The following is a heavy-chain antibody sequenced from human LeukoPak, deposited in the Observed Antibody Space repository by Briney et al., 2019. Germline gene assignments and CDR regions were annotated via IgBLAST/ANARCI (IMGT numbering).Heavy chain of an antibody. J-gene: IGHJ4*02. D-gene: IGHD6-19*01. V-gene: IGHV3-23*01. CDR1: GFTFSSYA. CDR2: ISGSGGST. CDR3: AKSNSQWLVPCFDY. Sequence: GGSLRLSCVDSGFTFSSYAVSWVRQAPGKGLEWVSGISGSGGSTHYADSVKGRFTISRDNSKNTLYLQMNSLRAEDTAVYYCAKSNSQWLVPCFDYWGQGTLVTVSS.